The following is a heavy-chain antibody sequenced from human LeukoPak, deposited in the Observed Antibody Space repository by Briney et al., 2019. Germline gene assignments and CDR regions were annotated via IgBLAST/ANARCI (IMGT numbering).Heavy chain of an antibody. Sequence: GGSLRLSCAASGFTFDDYGMSWVRHAPGKGLEWVSGINWNGGSTGYADSVKGRFTISRDNAKNSLYLQMNSLRAEDTALYYCARGSVIAVAGLPNYWGQGTLVTVSS. D-gene: IGHD6-19*01. J-gene: IGHJ4*02. CDR3: ARGSVIAVAGLPNY. CDR2: INWNGGST. CDR1: GFTFDDYG. V-gene: IGHV3-20*04.